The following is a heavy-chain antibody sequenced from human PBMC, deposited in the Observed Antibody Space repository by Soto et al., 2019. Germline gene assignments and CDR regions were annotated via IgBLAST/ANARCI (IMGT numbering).Heavy chain of an antibody. CDR1: GDSISSSAYY. Sequence: PSETLSLTCSVSGDSISSSAYYWAWIRQPPGKDLEWIGSIYKTGNTFYNPSLKSRVTISVDTSMNRFSLNLNSVTAADTAIYYCARHDCRSSTCRRGPCAPWGQGTLVPVSS. CDR2: IYKTGNT. D-gene: IGHD2-21*01. V-gene: IGHV4-39*01. CDR3: ARHDCRSSTCRRGPCAP. J-gene: IGHJ5*02.